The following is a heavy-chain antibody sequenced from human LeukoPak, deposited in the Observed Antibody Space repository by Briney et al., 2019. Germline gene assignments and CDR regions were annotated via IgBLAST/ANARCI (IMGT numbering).Heavy chain of an antibody. V-gene: IGHV3-74*03. J-gene: IGHJ4*02. D-gene: IGHD4/OR15-4a*01. CDR3: ATNYGTDSNY. CDR2: TNTDGRTP. CDR1: GFTLGNSW. Sequence: PGGSLRLSCAVSGFTLGNSWMHWVRQAPGKGLMWVSGTNTDGRTPMYADSVKGRFTISRDNAKNTLYLQMNSLRAEDTAVYYCATNYGTDSNYWGQGTLVTVSS.